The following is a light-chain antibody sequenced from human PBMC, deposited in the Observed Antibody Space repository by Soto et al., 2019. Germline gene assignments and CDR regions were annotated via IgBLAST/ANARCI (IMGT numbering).Light chain of an antibody. Sequence: QSALTQPASVSGSRGQSITISCTGTSRNVGGYNFVSWYQHHPGKAPKLIIYDVSNRPSGVSNRFSGSKSGNTASLTISGLQPDDEADYYCSSYTTSSTHLFGGGTKLTVL. CDR2: DVS. V-gene: IGLV2-14*03. CDR1: SRNVGGYNF. J-gene: IGLJ2*01. CDR3: SSYTTSSTHL.